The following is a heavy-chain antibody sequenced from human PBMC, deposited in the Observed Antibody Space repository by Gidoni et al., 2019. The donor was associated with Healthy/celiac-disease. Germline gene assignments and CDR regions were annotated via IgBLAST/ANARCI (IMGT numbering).Heavy chain of an antibody. CDR2: IYYSGST. D-gene: IGHD6-19*01. J-gene: IGHJ3*02. V-gene: IGHV4-39*01. CDR3: ASLHGVNTAIIAVGGAFDI. Sequence: QLQLQESGPGLVKPSETLSLTCTVSGGSISSSSYHWGWLRQPPGKGLEWIGSIYYSGSTYYTPSLKSRVTISVDTSKNQFSLKLSSVTAADTAVYYCASLHGVNTAIIAVGGAFDIWGQGTMVTVSS. CDR1: GGSISSSSYH.